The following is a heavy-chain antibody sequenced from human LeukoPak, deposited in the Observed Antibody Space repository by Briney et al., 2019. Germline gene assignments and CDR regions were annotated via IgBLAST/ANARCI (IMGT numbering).Heavy chain of an antibody. J-gene: IGHJ5*02. V-gene: IGHV4-34*01. CDR1: GGSFSGYY. Sequence: SETLSLTCAVYGGSFSGYYWSWIRQPPGKGLEWIGEINHSGSTNYNPSLTSRVTISVDTSKNQFSLKLSSVTAADTAVYYCARAPRGLRYFDWRRFWWFDPWGQGTLVTVSS. CDR3: ARAPRGLRYFDWRRFWWFDP. D-gene: IGHD3-9*01. CDR2: INHSGST.